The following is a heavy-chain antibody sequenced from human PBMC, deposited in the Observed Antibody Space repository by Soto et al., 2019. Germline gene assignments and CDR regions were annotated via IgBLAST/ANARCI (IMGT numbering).Heavy chain of an antibody. CDR2: INSDGSST. J-gene: IGHJ4*02. D-gene: IGHD3-22*01. CDR1: GFTFSSYW. CDR3: ARDRYYDSSGFDY. V-gene: IGHV3-74*01. Sequence: PGGSLRLSCAASGFTFSSYWIHLFRQSPGKGLVWVSRINSDGSSTSYADPVKGRFTISRDNAKNTLYLQMNSLRAEDTAVYYCARDRYYDSSGFDYWGQGTLVTVSS.